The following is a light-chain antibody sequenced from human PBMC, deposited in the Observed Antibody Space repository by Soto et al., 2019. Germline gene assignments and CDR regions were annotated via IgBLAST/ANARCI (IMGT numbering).Light chain of an antibody. Sequence: DIQMTQSPSSLSVSFGDRVTITCRASQSISSYLNWYQQKPGKAPKLLIYAASSLQSGVPSRFSGSGSGTDFTLTISSLQTEDFATYYCQQSYSFPFTFGPGTKVDIK. J-gene: IGKJ3*01. V-gene: IGKV1-39*01. CDR2: AAS. CDR1: QSISSY. CDR3: QQSYSFPFT.